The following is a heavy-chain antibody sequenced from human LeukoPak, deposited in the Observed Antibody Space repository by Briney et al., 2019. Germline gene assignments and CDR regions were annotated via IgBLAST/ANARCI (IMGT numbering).Heavy chain of an antibody. CDR3: ARGRWKVGATRWFDP. J-gene: IGHJ5*02. CDR2: INYSGST. CDR1: GGSFSGYY. V-gene: IGHV4-34*01. Sequence: SETLSLTCAVYGGSFSGYYWSWIRQPPGKGLEWIGEINYSGSTNYNPSLKSRATISVDTSKNQFSLKLSSVTAADTAVYYCARGRWKVGATRWFDPWGQGTLVTVSS. D-gene: IGHD1-26*01.